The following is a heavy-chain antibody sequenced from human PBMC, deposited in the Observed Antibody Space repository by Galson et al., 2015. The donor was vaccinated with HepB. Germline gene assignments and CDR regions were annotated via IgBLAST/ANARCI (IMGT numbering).Heavy chain of an antibody. CDR3: ARAESEYYDYVWGSYRYTLLGHDAFDI. CDR2: ISSGGSTI. V-gene: IGHV3-48*03. J-gene: IGHJ3*02. CDR1: GFTFSSYE. Sequence: SLRLSCAASGFTFSSYEMNWVRQAPGKGLEWVSYISSGGSTIYYADSVKGRFTISRDNAKNSLYLQMNSLRAEDTAVYYCARAESEYYDYVWGSYRYTLLGHDAFDIWGQGTMVTVSS. D-gene: IGHD3-16*02.